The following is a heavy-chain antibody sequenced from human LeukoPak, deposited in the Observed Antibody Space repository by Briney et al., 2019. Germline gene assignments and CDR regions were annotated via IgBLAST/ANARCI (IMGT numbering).Heavy chain of an antibody. J-gene: IGHJ4*02. V-gene: IGHV3-20*04. CDR2: INWNGGST. CDR1: GFTFDDYG. D-gene: IGHD2-15*01. Sequence: GGSLRLSCAASGFTFDDYGMSWVRQAPGKGLEWVSGINWNGGSTGYADSVKGRFTISRDNAKNSLYLQMNSLRAEDTAVYYCAKGTTILPGVFDYWGQGTLVTVSS. CDR3: AKGTTILPGVFDY.